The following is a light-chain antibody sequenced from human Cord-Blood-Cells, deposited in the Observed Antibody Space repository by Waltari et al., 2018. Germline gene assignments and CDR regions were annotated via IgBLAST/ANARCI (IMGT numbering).Light chain of an antibody. CDR2: AAS. Sequence: DIQMTKSPSSLSASVGDRVTITCRASQGISNSLAWYQQKPGKAPKLLLYAASRLESGVPSRFSGSGSGTDYTLTISSLQPEDFATYYGQQYYSTPITFGQGTRLEIK. CDR1: QGISNS. J-gene: IGKJ5*01. CDR3: QQYYSTPIT. V-gene: IGKV1-NL1*01.